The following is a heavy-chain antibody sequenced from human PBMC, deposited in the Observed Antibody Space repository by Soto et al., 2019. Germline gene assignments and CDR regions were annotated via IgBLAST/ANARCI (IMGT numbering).Heavy chain of an antibody. Sequence: ASVKVSCKASGYTFSGYYIHWLLQAPGQGLEWMGGSNPNSGGTNYAQKFQGRVTVTRDTPTSTAYMELSRLTSDDTAVYYCARSLTQGYCTITGCYTRPLYGMDVWGQGTTVTV. CDR2: SNPNSGGT. V-gene: IGHV1-2*02. CDR1: GYTFSGYY. CDR3: ARSLTQGYCTITGCYTRPLYGMDV. J-gene: IGHJ6*02. D-gene: IGHD2-2*02.